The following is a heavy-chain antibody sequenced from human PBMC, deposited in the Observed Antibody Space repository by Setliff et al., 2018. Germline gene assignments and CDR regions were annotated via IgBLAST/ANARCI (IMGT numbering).Heavy chain of an antibody. CDR3: ARSSLVGAISTWFDP. Sequence: GESLKISCAAPELIFSHTWMDWVRQAPGKGLEWVAVISYDGSNKYYADSVKGRFTISRDNSKNTLYLQMNSLRAEDTAVYYCARSSLVGAISTWFDPWGQGTLVTVSS. CDR1: ELIFSHTW. J-gene: IGHJ5*02. V-gene: IGHV3-30-3*01. D-gene: IGHD1-26*01. CDR2: ISYDGSNK.